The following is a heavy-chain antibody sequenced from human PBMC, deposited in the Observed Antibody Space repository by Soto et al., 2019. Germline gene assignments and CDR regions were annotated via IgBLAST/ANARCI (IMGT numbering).Heavy chain of an antibody. V-gene: IGHV1-69*01. D-gene: IGHD2-15*01. CDR1: GGTFSSYA. CDR2: IIPIFGTA. J-gene: IGHJ6*02. Sequence: QVQLVQSGAEVKKPGSSVKVSCKASGGTFSSYAISWVRQAPGQGLEWMGGIIPIFGTANYGQKFQGRVTITADESTSTAYMELSSLRSEDTAVYYCARVDIVVVVAATPHYYYGMDVWGQGTTVTVSS. CDR3: ARVDIVVVVAATPHYYYGMDV.